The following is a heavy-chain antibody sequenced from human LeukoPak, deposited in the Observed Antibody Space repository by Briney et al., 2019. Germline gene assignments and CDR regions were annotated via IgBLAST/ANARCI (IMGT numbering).Heavy chain of an antibody. Sequence: GGSLRLSCAASGFTFSSYGMHWVRQAPGKGLEWVAVISYDGSNKYYADSVKGRFTISRDNSKNTLYLQMNSLRAEDTAVYYCAKGGFYDNSGLDYWGQGTLVTVSS. CDR3: AKGGFYDNSGLDY. V-gene: IGHV3-30*18. J-gene: IGHJ4*02. CDR1: GFTFSSYG. D-gene: IGHD3-22*01. CDR2: ISYDGSNK.